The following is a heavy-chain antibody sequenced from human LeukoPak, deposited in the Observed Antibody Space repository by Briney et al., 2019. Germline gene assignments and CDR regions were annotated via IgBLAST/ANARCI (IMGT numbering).Heavy chain of an antibody. D-gene: IGHD3-10*01. CDR2: INPSGGST. Sequence: ASVKVSCKASGYTLTGYDMHWVRQAPGQGLEWMGIINPSGGSTTYAQKFQGRVTMTRDTSTSTVFMELSSLRFDDTAVYYCARDPDYYGSGSYGPYYYGMDVWGQGTTVTVSS. CDR3: ARDPDYYGSGSYGPYYYGMDV. CDR1: GYTLTGYD. J-gene: IGHJ6*02. V-gene: IGHV1-46*01.